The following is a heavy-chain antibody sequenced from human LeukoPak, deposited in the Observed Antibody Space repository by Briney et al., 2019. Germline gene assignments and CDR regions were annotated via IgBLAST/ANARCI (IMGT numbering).Heavy chain of an antibody. CDR1: GGTFSSYA. Sequence: SVKVSCKASGGTFSSYAISWVRQAPGQGLEWMGGIIPIFGTANYAQKFQGRVTITADESTSTAYMELSSLRSEDTAVYYCARAAAGTSTFDYWGQGTLVTVSS. J-gene: IGHJ4*02. V-gene: IGHV1-69*13. CDR3: ARAAAGTSTFDY. CDR2: IIPIFGTA. D-gene: IGHD6-13*01.